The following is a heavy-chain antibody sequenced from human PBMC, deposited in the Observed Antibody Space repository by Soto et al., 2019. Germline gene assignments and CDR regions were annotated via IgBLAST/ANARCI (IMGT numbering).Heavy chain of an antibody. CDR1: GYSFTSYW. D-gene: IGHD5-12*01. V-gene: IGHV5-10-1*01. CDR2: IDPSDSYT. J-gene: IGHJ6*02. Sequence: PGESLKISCKGSGYSFTSYWISWVRQMPGKGLEWMGRIDPSDSYTNYSPSFQGHVTISADKSISTAYLQWSSLKASDTAMYYCARSRDGYNYGGLDYYYYGMDVWGQGTTVTV. CDR3: ARSRDGYNYGGLDYYYYGMDV.